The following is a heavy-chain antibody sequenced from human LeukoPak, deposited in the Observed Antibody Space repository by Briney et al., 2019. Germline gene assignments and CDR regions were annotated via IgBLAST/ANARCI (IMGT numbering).Heavy chain of an antibody. Sequence: GGSLRLSCAASGFTFSSHGMQWGCQAPGKGLEWVALIWYDGSKTNYVDSVMGRFTISRDSSKNTLYLQMDNLRVEDTAVYFCAKDLSYGSLWFDPWGQGTLVTVSS. CDR2: IWYDGSKT. D-gene: IGHD3-10*01. V-gene: IGHV3-33*06. CDR3: AKDLSYGSLWFDP. J-gene: IGHJ5*02. CDR1: GFTFSSHG.